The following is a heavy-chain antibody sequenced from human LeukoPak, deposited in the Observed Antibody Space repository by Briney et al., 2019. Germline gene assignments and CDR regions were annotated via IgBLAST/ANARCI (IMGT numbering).Heavy chain of an antibody. J-gene: IGHJ4*02. CDR2: IYPGDSDT. V-gene: IGHV5-51*01. Sequence: GESLKISCKGSGYSFTSYWIGWVRQMPGKGLEWMGIIYPGDSDTRYSPSFQGQVTISADKSISTAYLQWSSLKASDTAMYYCARHSVITSRIAARILDHWGQGTLVTVSS. CDR1: GYSFTSYW. D-gene: IGHD6-6*01. CDR3: ARHSVITSRIAARILDH.